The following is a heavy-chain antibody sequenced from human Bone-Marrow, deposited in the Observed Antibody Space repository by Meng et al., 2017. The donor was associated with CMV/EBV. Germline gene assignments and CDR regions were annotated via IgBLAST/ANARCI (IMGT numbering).Heavy chain of an antibody. D-gene: IGHD3-22*01. V-gene: IGHV3-30*02. CDR1: GFTFSIFG. CDR2: IRYDGSNN. J-gene: IGHJ6*02. CDR3: AKDWGNYYDSVYYYYGMDV. Sequence: GESLKISCATSGFTFSIFGMHWVRQAPGKGLEWVAFIRYDGSNNYYADSVKGRFTISRDNSKNTLYLQMNSLRAEDTAVYYCAKDWGNYYDSVYYYYGMDVWGQGTTVTVSS.